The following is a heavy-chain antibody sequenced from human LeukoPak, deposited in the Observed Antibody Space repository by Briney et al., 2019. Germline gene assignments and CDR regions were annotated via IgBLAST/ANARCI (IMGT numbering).Heavy chain of an antibody. V-gene: IGHV1-24*01. J-gene: IGHJ4*02. D-gene: IGHD3-10*01. CDR1: GYTLTELS. CDR2: FDPADGET. Sequence: GATVKVSCKVSGYTLTELSMHWVRQAPGKGLEWMGGFDPADGETIYAQKFQGRVTMTEDTSTDTAYMELSILRSEDTAVYYCATDFGEAMVRGVITPGAFDYWGQGTLVTVSS. CDR3: ATDFGEAMVRGVITPGAFDY.